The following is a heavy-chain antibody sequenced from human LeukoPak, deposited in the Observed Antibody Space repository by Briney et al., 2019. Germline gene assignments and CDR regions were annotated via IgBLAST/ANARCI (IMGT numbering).Heavy chain of an antibody. CDR2: INPSGGST. V-gene: IGHV1-46*03. CDR3: ARDSGSSSWSGYVGDY. Sequence: ASVKVSCKASGYTFTSYYMHWVRQAPGQGLEWMGIINPSGGSTSYAQKFQGRVTMTRDTSTSTVYMELSSLRSEDTAVYYCARDSGSSSWSGYVGDYWGQGTRVTVSS. J-gene: IGHJ4*02. D-gene: IGHD6-13*01. CDR1: GYTFTSYY.